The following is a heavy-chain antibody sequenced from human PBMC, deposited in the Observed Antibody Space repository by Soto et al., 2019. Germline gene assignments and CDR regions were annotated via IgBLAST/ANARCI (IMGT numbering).Heavy chain of an antibody. V-gene: IGHV1-8*01. Sequence: ASVKVSCKASGYTFTSYDINWVRQATGQGLEWMGWMNPNSGNTGYAQKFQGRITMTRNTSISTAYMELSSLRSEDTAVYYCARTPTTVTTMALIDYRGQGTLVTVS. CDR3: ARTPTTVTTMALIDY. CDR1: GYTFTSYD. CDR2: MNPNSGNT. J-gene: IGHJ4*02. D-gene: IGHD4-17*01.